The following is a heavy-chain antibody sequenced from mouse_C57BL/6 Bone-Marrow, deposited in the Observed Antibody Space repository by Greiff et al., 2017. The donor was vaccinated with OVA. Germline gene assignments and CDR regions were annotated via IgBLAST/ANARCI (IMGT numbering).Heavy chain of an antibody. CDR1: GFTFSSYA. Sequence: DVKLVESGGGLVKPGGSLKLSCAASGFTFSSYAMSWVRQTPEKRLEWVATISDGGSYTYYPDNVKGRFTISRDNAKNNLYLQMSHLKSEDTAMYYCARDLPGGFAYWGQGTLVTVSA. D-gene: IGHD2-10*01. J-gene: IGHJ3*01. V-gene: IGHV5-4*01. CDR2: ISDGGSYT. CDR3: ARDLPGGFAY.